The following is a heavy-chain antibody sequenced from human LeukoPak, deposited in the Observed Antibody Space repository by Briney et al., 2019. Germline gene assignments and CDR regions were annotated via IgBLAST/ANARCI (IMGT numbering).Heavy chain of an antibody. D-gene: IGHD6-19*01. CDR2: ISSSGSTI. V-gene: IGHV3-48*04. J-gene: IGHJ4*02. CDR3: ARTGHSSGWSAYFDY. CDR1: GFTFSSYS. Sequence: GGSLRLSCAASGFTFSSYSMNWVRQAPGKGLEWVSYISSSGSTIYYADSVKGRFTISRDNAKNSLYLQMNSLRAEETAVYYCARTGHSSGWSAYFDYWGQGTLVTVSS.